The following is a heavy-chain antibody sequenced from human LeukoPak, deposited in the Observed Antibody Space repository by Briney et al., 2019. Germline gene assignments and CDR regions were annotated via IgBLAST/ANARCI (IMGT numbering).Heavy chain of an antibody. CDR1: GYFISSGYY. CDR2: IHHSGST. Sequence: SETLSLTCTVSGYFISSGYYWGWVRQPPGKGLQWIGSIHHSGSTYYNPSLKSRVTISVDTSKNQFSLKLSSVTAADTAVYYCARTSSSGLVGGYYFDYWGQGTLVTVSS. J-gene: IGHJ4*02. CDR3: ARTSSSGLVGGYYFDY. D-gene: IGHD6-19*01. V-gene: IGHV4-38-2*02.